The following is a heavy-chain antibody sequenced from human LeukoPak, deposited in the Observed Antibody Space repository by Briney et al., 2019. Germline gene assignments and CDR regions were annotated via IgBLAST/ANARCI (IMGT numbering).Heavy chain of an antibody. J-gene: IGHJ6*03. Sequence: SETLSLTCTVSGGSISSYYWSWIRQPPGKGLEWIGYIYYSGSTNYNPSLKSRVTISVDTSKNQFSLKLSSVTAADTAVYYCAREQAGYYPHYYYYYMDVWGKGTTVTVSS. CDR1: GGSISSYY. D-gene: IGHD3-9*01. CDR3: AREQAGYYPHYYYYYMDV. V-gene: IGHV4-59*01. CDR2: IYYSGST.